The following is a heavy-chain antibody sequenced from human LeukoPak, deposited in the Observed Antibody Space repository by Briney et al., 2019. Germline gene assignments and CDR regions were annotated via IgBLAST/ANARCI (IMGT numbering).Heavy chain of an antibody. CDR2: IYYSGYT. D-gene: IGHD3-16*01. CDR3: ARETSQKGAHYMDV. V-gene: IGHV4-59*01. J-gene: IGHJ6*03. Sequence: SETLSLTCTVSGCSLSRYYWSWIRQPPGKGLKWIGNIYYSGYTTYSPSLRSRVTISVDTSKNQFSLKLSSVTAADTAVYYCARETSQKGAHYMDVWGKGTTITISS. CDR1: GCSLSRYY.